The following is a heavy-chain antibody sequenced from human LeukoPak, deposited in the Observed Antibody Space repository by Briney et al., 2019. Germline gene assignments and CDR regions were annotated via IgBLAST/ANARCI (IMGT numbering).Heavy chain of an antibody. J-gene: IGHJ4*02. CDR1: GFTFSSYS. Sequence: GGSLRLSCAASGFTFSSYSMNWVRQAPGKGLEWVSSISSSSSYIYYADSVKGRFTISRDNAKNSLYLQMNSLRAEDTAVYYCARALEWLLLIDYWGQGTLVTVSS. D-gene: IGHD3-3*01. CDR2: ISSSSSYI. V-gene: IGHV3-21*01. CDR3: ARALEWLLLIDY.